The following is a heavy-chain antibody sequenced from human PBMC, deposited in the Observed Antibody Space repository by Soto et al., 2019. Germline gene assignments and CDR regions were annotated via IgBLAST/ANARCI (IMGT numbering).Heavy chain of an antibody. J-gene: IGHJ4*02. CDR1: GFTFSSYS. Sequence: EVQLVESGGGLVKPGGSLRLSCAASGFTFSSYSMNWVRQAPGKGLEWVSSISSSSSYIYYADSVKGRFTISRDNAKNSRYLKMNSLRAEDTAVYYCARGNTSGGSCFLDYWGQGTLVTVSS. CDR2: ISSSSSYI. D-gene: IGHD2-15*01. V-gene: IGHV3-21*01. CDR3: ARGNTSGGSCFLDY.